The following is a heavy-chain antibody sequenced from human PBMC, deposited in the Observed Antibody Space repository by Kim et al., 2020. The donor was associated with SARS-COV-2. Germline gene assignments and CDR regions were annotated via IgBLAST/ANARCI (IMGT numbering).Heavy chain of an antibody. D-gene: IGHD6-19*01. CDR3: AGLSSGALDF. CDR1: GDSISSNYYY. J-gene: IGHJ4*02. V-gene: IGHV4-39*01. Sequence: SETLSLTCTVSGDSISSNYYYWGWIRQPPGKGLEWIGSIHYSGSTYYNPSLQSRVSISVDTSKNQFSLRLTSVTAAETAVYYCAGLSSGALDFWGQGTLV. CDR2: IHYSGST.